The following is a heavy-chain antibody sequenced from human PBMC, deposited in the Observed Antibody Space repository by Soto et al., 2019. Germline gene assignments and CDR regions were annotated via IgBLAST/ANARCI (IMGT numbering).Heavy chain of an antibody. CDR2: INPNSGGT. CDR3: ARDNGQRDYYDSSLDAFDI. J-gene: IGHJ3*02. Sequence: ASVKVSCRASGYTFTGYYVHWVRQAPGQGLEWMGWINPNSGGTNYAQKFQGRVTMTRDTSTSTAYMELSSLRSEDTAVYYCARDNGQRDYYDSSLDAFDIWGQGTMGTVSS. CDR1: GYTFTGYY. D-gene: IGHD3-22*01. V-gene: IGHV1-2*02.